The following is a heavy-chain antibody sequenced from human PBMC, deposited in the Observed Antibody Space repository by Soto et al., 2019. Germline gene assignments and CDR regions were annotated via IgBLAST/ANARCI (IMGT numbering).Heavy chain of an antibody. CDR2: IIPIFGTA. V-gene: IGHV1-69*01. J-gene: IGHJ3*02. Sequence: SVKVSCKASGGTFSSYAISWVRQAPGQGLGWMGGIIPIFGTANYAQKFQGRVTITADESTSTAYMELSSLRSEDTAVYYCARGGTGACGGDCYSDFYAFDIWGQGTMVTVSS. CDR3: ARGGTGACGGDCYSDFYAFDI. CDR1: GGTFSSYA. D-gene: IGHD2-21*02.